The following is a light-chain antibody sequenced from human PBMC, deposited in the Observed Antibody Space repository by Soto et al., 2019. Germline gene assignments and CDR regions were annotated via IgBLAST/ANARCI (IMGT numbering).Light chain of an antibody. CDR3: QQYNNYPRT. J-gene: IGKJ1*01. CDR2: DTS. CDR1: QGISNY. V-gene: IGKV1-33*01. Sequence: DIQMTQSPSSLSASVGDRVTITCRASQGISNYLAWYQQKPGQAPKLLIYDTSSLQTGVPSRFSGSGSGTDFRFTISSLQPDDFATYFCQQYNNYPRTFGQGTKVDIK.